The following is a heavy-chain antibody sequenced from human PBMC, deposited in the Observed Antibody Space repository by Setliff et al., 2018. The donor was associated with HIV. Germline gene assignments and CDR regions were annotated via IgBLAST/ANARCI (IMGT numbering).Heavy chain of an antibody. Sequence: ASVKVSCKISGYTLTEVSMHWVRQAPGRGLEWMGYFDPQDGKTIYAQKFQGRVTMTEDTSTYTAYMELSGLRSEDTAVYYCARGEKRFLEWLPLDYYYYYYMDVWGKGTTVTVSS. J-gene: IGHJ6*03. CDR1: GYTLTEVS. D-gene: IGHD3-3*01. CDR3: ARGEKRFLEWLPLDYYYYYYMDV. CDR2: FDPQDGKT. V-gene: IGHV1-24*01.